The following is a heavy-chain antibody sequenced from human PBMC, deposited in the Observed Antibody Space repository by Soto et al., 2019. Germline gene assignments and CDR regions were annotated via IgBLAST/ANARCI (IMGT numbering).Heavy chain of an antibody. D-gene: IGHD6-6*01. CDR2: ISAYSGNS. CDR3: ARDLRWQLVGYYYYGMDV. Sequence: ASVTASGEASGYAINSNSISWVRQAPGQGLEWMGWISAYSGNSNYAQKFQGRVTMTRDTSTSTVYMELSSLRSEDTAVYYCARDLRWQLVGYYYYGMDVLGQGTTVTVSS. CDR1: GYAINSNS. V-gene: IGHV1-18*04. J-gene: IGHJ6*02.